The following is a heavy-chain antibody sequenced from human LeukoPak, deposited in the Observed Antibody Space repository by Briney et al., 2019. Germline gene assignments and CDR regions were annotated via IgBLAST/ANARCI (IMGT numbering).Heavy chain of an antibody. J-gene: IGHJ4*02. V-gene: IGHV1-69*05. D-gene: IGHD3-3*01. CDR2: IIPIFGTA. CDR3: ARDPGTYTDYYFDY. Sequence: ASVKVSCKASGGTFSSYAISWVRQAPGQGLEWMGRIIPIFGTANYAQKFQGRVTITTDESTSTAYMELSSLRSEATAVYYCARDPGTYTDYYFDYWGQGTLVTVSS. CDR1: GGTFSSYA.